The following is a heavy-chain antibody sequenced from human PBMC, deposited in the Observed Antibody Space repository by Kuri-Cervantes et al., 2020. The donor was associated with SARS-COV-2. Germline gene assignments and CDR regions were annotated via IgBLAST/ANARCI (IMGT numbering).Heavy chain of an antibody. J-gene: IGHJ4*02. CDR3: AKDLYSGYDYYYFYY. D-gene: IGHD5-12*01. CDR1: GFTFSSYW. V-gene: IGHV3-74*01. Sequence: GESLKISCAASGFTFSSYWMHWVRQAPGKGLVWVSRSDSDGGSTSYADSVKGRFTISRDNAKSTLYLQMNSLGAEDTALYYCAKDLYSGYDYYYFYYWGQGTLVTVSS. CDR2: SDSDGGST.